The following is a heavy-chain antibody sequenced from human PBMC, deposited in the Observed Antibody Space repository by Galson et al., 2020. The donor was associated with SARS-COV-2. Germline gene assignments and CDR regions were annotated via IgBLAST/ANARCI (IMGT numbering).Heavy chain of an antibody. CDR2: IYPGDSDT. V-gene: IGHV5-51*01. Sequence: KIGESLKISCKGSGDSFRKYWIGWVRQVSGKGLEWMGAIYPGDSDTRYSPSFQGQVTISVDKSITTAYLQWSDLKASDSAIYFCARRSRQQELDWCFDLWGRGTLVTVSS. J-gene: IGHJ2*01. D-gene: IGHD6-13*01. CDR3: ARRSRQQELDWCFDL. CDR1: GDSFRKYW.